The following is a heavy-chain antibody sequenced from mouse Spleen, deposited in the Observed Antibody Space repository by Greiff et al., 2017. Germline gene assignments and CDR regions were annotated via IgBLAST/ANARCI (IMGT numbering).Heavy chain of an antibody. D-gene: IGHD1-1*01. CDR1: GFTFSSYG. J-gene: IGHJ1*03. CDR3: ARHNGSSFYWYFDV. V-gene: IGHV5-6*01. Sequence: EVQLVESGGDLVKPGGSLKLSCAASGFTFSSYGMSWVRQTPDKRLEWVATISSGGSYTYYPDSVKGRFTISRDNAKNTLYLQMSSLKSEDTAMYYCARHNGSSFYWYFDVWGTGTTVTVSS. CDR2: ISSGGSYT.